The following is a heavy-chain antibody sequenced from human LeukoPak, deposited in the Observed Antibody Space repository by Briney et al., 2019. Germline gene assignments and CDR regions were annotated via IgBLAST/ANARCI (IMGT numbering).Heavy chain of an antibody. CDR3: ARHAPGYFDY. CDR1: GGSINSYY. Sequence: SETLSLTCTVSGGSINSYYWSWIRQSPGKGLEWIGYIYYSGTTNYNPSLKSRVTISVDTSKNQFSLKLNSVTAADTAVYYCARHAPGYFDYWGQGTLVTVSS. J-gene: IGHJ4*02. V-gene: IGHV4-59*08. CDR2: IYYSGTT.